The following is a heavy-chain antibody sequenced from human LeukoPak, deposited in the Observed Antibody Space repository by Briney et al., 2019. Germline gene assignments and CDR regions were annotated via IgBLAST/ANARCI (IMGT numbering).Heavy chain of an antibody. CDR2: ISGSGGST. CDR3: ARSPRYYYDSSGYGVPY. V-gene: IGHV3-23*01. CDR1: GFTFSSYA. Sequence: GGSLRLSCAASGFTFSSYAMSWVRQAPGKGLEWVSAISGSGGSTYYADSVKGRFTISRDNSKNTLYLQMNSLRAEDTAVYYCARSPRYYYDSSGYGVPYWGQGTLVTVSS. J-gene: IGHJ4*02. D-gene: IGHD3-22*01.